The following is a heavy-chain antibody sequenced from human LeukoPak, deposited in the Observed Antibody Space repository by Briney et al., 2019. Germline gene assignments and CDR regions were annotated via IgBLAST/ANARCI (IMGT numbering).Heavy chain of an antibody. CDR2: ISYDGSNK. CDR1: GFTFSSYG. V-gene: IGHV3-30*18. CDR3: AKDADYYDSSGYGT. Sequence: GGSLRLSCAASGFTFSSYGMHWVRQAPGKGLEWVAVISYDGSNKYYADSVKGRFTISRDNSKNTLYLQMNSLRAEDTAVYYCAKDADYYDSSGYGTWGQGTLVTVSS. D-gene: IGHD3-22*01. J-gene: IGHJ5*02.